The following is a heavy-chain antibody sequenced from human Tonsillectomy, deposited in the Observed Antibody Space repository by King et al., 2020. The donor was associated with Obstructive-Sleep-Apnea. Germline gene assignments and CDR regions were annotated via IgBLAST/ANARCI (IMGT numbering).Heavy chain of an antibody. CDR2: INNDGSST. CDR3: ARGGENVFDL. J-gene: IGHJ3*01. V-gene: IGHV3-74*01. CDR1: GFSFGSYW. D-gene: IGHD1-26*01. Sequence: VQLVESGGGLAQPGGSLRLSCAASGFSFGSYWMHWVRQAPGKGLVWVSRINNDGSSTIYADSVKGRFTVSRDNTKNTVYLEMNSLRDEDTAVCSCARGGENVFDLWGQGTMVTVSS.